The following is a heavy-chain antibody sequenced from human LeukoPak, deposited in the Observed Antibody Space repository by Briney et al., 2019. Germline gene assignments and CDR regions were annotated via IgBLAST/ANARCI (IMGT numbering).Heavy chain of an antibody. J-gene: IGHJ4*02. D-gene: IGHD5-18*01. V-gene: IGHV3-64*01. CDR3: ARGRGYIYGYDY. CDR2: ISTNGGST. Sequence: PGGSLRLSCAASGFMFSNYDMHWVRQAPGKGLEYVSHISTNGGSTYYAISVKGRFTISRDNSKNTLYLQVGSLRAEDMAVYHCARGRGYIYGYDYWGQGTLVTVSS. CDR1: GFMFSNYD.